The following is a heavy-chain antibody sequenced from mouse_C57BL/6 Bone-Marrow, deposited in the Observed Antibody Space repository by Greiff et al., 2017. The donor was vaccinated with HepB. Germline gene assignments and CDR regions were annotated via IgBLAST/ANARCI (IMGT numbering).Heavy chain of an antibody. CDR3: ARGVGYYSAWFAY. CDR2: VYPYNGGT. V-gene: IGHV1-36*01. Sequence: VHVKQSGPVLVKPGPSVKISCKASGFTFTDYYMHWVKQSHGKSLEWIGLVYPYNGGTSYNQKFKGKATLTVDTSSSTAYMELNSLTAEDAEVYYCARGVGYYSAWFAYWGQGTLVTVSA. D-gene: IGHD2-3*01. J-gene: IGHJ3*01. CDR1: GFTFTDYY.